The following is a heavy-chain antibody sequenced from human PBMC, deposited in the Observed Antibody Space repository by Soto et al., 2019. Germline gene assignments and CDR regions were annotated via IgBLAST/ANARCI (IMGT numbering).Heavy chain of an antibody. V-gene: IGHV3-23*01. Sequence: PGGSLRLSCAASGFTFSSYAMSWVRQAPGKGLEWVSAISGSGGSTYYADSVKGRFTISRDNSKNTLYLQMNSLRAEDTAVYYCATNPPYYYDSSGYLYWGQGTLVTVSS. CDR3: ATNPPYYYDSSGYLY. J-gene: IGHJ4*02. CDR1: GFTFSSYA. D-gene: IGHD3-22*01. CDR2: ISGSGGST.